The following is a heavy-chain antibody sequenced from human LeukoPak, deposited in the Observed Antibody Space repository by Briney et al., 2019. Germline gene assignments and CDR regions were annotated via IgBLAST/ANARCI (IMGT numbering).Heavy chain of an antibody. CDR1: GYTFTSYA. CDR3: ARSYCSSTSCYVYFDY. D-gene: IGHD2-2*01. Sequence: ASVTVSCKASGYTFTSYAMHWVRQAPGQRLEWMGWINAGNGNTKYSQKFQGRVTITRDTSASTAYMELSSLRSEDTAVYYCARSYCSSTSCYVYFDYWGQGTLVTVSS. CDR2: INAGNGNT. V-gene: IGHV1-3*01. J-gene: IGHJ4*02.